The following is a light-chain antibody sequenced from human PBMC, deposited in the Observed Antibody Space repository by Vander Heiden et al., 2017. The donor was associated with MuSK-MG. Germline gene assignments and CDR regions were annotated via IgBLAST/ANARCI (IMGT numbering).Light chain of an antibody. V-gene: IGLV8-61*01. J-gene: IGLJ3*02. CDR1: AGPGRTSSY. Sequence: QTEVTQEQSFSVYPGGTVTLPSGLSAGPGRTSSYPHWYQQPPSQPPRPLIHNTHTRSAGVPDRFSGSIPGNKAALTITGAQEEDESDYYCVLDRGSGIWVFGGGTKLTVL. CDR3: VLDRGSGIWV. CDR2: NTH.